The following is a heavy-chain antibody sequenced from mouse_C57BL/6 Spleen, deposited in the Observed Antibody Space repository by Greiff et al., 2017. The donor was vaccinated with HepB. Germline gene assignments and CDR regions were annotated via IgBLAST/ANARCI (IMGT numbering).Heavy chain of an antibody. CDR1: GYTFTDYE. J-gene: IGHJ1*03. V-gene: IGHV1-15*01. CDR3: TREGLGFQGYFDV. Sequence: QVQLKQSGAELVRPGASVTLSCKASGYTFTDYEMHWVKQTPVHGLEWIGAIDPETGGTAYNQKFKGKAILTADKSSSTAYMELRSLTSEDSAVYYCTREGLGFQGYFDVWGTGTTVTVSS. CDR2: IDPETGGT. D-gene: IGHD4-1*01.